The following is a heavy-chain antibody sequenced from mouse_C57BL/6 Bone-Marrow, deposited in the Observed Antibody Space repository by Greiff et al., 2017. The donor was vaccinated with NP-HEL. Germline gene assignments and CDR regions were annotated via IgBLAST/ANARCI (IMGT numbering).Heavy chain of an antibody. CDR2: INPSSGYT. D-gene: IGHD2-4*01. CDR1: GYTFTSYT. J-gene: IGHJ4*01. V-gene: IGHV1-4*01. Sequence: VQLQQSGAELARPGASVKMSCKASGYTFTSYTMHWVKQRPGQGLEWIGYINPSSGYTKYNQKFKDKATLNADKSSSTAYMQLSSLTSEDSAVYYCARGDDYDGVDYWGQGTSVTVSS. CDR3: ARGDDYDGVDY.